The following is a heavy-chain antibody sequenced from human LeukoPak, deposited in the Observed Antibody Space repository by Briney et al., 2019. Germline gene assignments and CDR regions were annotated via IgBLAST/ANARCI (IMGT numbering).Heavy chain of an antibody. D-gene: IGHD2-2*01. CDR1: GFTFSSYS. J-gene: IGHJ6*03. CDR3: ARVSGGYCSSTSCSRSRYYYCMDV. Sequence: GGSLRLSCAASGFTFSSYSMNWVRQAPGKGLEWVSSISSSSSYIYYADSVKGRFTISRDNAKNSLYLQMNSLRAEDTAVYYCARVSGGYCSSTSCSRSRYYYCMDVWGKGTTVTVSS. V-gene: IGHV3-21*01. CDR2: ISSSSSYI.